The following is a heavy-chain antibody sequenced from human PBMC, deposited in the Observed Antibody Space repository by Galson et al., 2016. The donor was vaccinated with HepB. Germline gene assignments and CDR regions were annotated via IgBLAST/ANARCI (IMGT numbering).Heavy chain of an antibody. V-gene: IGHV3-33*06. CDR3: AKDVAGEYKSGPEYYYYGMDV. Sequence: SLRLSCAASRFSFGYYAMHWVRQAPGKGLEWVAVTWFDGSNTYYGESVKGRFSISRDNSKNTLYLQMNSLRVEDTAVYYCAKDVAGEYKSGPEYYYYGMDVWGQGTTVTVSS. J-gene: IGHJ6*02. CDR1: RFSFGYYA. CDR2: TWFDGSNT. D-gene: IGHD2/OR15-2a*01.